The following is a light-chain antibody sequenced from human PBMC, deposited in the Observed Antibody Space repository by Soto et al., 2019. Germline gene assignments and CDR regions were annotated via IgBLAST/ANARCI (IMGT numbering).Light chain of an antibody. J-gene: IGLJ1*01. Sequence: QSVLTQPASVSGSPGQSITISCTGTSSDVGGYKYVSWYQQYPGKVPKLMIYEVSNRPSGVSNRFSGSQSGNTASLTISGLQAEDEAEYYCTSYTTSRTFVFGTGTRSPS. CDR1: SSDVGGYKY. CDR3: TSYTTSRTFV. CDR2: EVS. V-gene: IGLV2-14*01.